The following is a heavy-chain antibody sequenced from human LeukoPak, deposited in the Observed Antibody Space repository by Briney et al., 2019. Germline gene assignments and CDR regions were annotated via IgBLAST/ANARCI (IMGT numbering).Heavy chain of an antibody. CDR3: ARGPLWFGELLGYDAFDI. CDR2: INTNTGNP. V-gene: IGHV7-4-1*02. Sequence: GASVKVSCKASGYTFTSYAMNWVRQAPGQGLEWMGWINTNTGNPTYAQGFTGRFVFSLDTSVSTAYLQISSLKAEDTAVYYCARGPLWFGELLGYDAFDIWGQGTMVTVSS. J-gene: IGHJ3*02. D-gene: IGHD3-10*01. CDR1: GYTFTSYA.